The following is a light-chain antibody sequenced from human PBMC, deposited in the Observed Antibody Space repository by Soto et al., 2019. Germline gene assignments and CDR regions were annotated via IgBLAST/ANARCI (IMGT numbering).Light chain of an antibody. CDR1: NNDIGAHYY. CDR2: EVD. J-gene: IGLJ2*01. Sequence: QSVLTQPASVSGSLGQSITISCTGTNNDIGAHYYVSWYQHHPGKAPKLIIFEVDRRPPGVSGRFSGSKSATTASLIISGLQWEDEADYFCDSDNTLGTLGGLVGGSTNFTVL. CDR3: DSDNTLGTLGGL. V-gene: IGLV2-14*01.